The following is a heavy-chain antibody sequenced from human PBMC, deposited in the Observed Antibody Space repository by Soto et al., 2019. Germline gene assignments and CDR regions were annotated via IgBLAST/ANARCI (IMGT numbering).Heavy chain of an antibody. D-gene: IGHD3-10*01. V-gene: IGHV3-21*01. CDR3: ATEPTLRGYYGAGSLWGMDV. CDR2: ISSSGSYI. Sequence: EVQLMESGGGLVKPGGSLTLSCAASGFTFSSYSMSWVRQAPGKGLEWVSSISSSGSYIYYADSVKGRFTISRDTAKNSLCLQMNSRRAEDTAVYYCATEPTLRGYYGAGSLWGMDVWGQGTTVTVSS. CDR1: GFTFSSYS. J-gene: IGHJ6*02.